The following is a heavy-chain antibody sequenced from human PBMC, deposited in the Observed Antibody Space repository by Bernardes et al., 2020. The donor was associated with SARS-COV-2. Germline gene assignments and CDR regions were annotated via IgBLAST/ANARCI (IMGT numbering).Heavy chain of an antibody. D-gene: IGHD3-22*01. V-gene: IGHV3-23*01. CDR1: GFTCSSYA. Sequence: GGSLRLSCAASGFTCSSYALSWVRQAPGKGLEWVSGISGSGDRTNYAASVKGRFTISRDTSKSTLYLQMNSMRAEDTAVYYCAKGRDSGYLVPFDYWGQGTLVTVSS. CDR2: ISGSGDRT. CDR3: AKGRDSGYLVPFDY. J-gene: IGHJ4*02.